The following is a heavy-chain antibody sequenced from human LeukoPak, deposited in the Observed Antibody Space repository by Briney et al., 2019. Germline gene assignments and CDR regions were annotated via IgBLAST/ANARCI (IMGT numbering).Heavy chain of an antibody. D-gene: IGHD6-6*01. Sequence: SETLSLTCTVSGGSISSSGYYWGWIRQPPGKGLEWIGSIYYSGSTNYNPSLKSRVTISVDTSKNQFSLKLSSVTAADTAVYYCARGYIAARLWWFDPWGQGTLVTVSS. V-gene: IGHV4-39*07. CDR3: ARGYIAARLWWFDP. CDR2: IYYSGST. J-gene: IGHJ5*02. CDR1: GGSISSSGYY.